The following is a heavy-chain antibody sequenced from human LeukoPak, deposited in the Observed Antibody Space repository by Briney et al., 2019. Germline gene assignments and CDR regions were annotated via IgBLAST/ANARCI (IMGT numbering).Heavy chain of an antibody. J-gene: IGHJ3*02. CDR1: GGIFTTYA. V-gene: IGHV1-69*06. D-gene: IGHD2-15*01. Sequence: SVKVSCKASGGIFTTYAINWVRQAPGQGLEWMGRTIPIFGSTNYAQKFQRRATITADKSTRTAYMELSSLRSEDTAMYYCARDSPIPNPDCTGGTCLPMGGPFDIWGQGTMVTVSS. CDR3: ARDSPIPNPDCTGGTCLPMGGPFDI. CDR2: TIPIFGST.